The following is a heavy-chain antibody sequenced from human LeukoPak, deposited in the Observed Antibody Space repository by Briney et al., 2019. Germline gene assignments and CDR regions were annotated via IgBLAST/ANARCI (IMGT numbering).Heavy chain of an antibody. CDR2: INSDGSST. J-gene: IGHJ3*02. D-gene: IGHD2-8*01. CDR1: GFTFSSYW. Sequence: QPGGTLRLSCAASGFTFSSYWMHWVRQAPGKGLVWVSRINSDGSSTSYADSVKGRFTISRDNAKNTLYLQMNSLRAEDTAVYYCARDLRGPFPYSVLMVYATDAFDIWGQGTMVTVSS. V-gene: IGHV3-74*01. CDR3: ARDLRGPFPYSVLMVYATDAFDI.